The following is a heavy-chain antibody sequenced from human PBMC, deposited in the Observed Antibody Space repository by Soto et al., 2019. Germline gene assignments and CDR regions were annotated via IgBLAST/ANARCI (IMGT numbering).Heavy chain of an antibody. D-gene: IGHD3-3*01. J-gene: IGHJ6*02. Sequence: PGGSLRLSCAASGFTFSSYWMSWFRQAPGKGLEWVANIKQDGSEKYYVDSVKGRFTISRDNAKDSLYLQMNSLRAEDTAVYYCARASYYDFDYYYGMDVWGQGTTVTVSS. CDR1: GFTFSSYW. CDR3: ARASYYDFDYYYGMDV. V-gene: IGHV3-7*01. CDR2: IKQDGSEK.